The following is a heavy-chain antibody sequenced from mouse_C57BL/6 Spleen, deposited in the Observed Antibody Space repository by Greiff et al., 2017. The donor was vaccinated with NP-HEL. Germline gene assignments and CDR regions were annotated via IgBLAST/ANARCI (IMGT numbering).Heavy chain of an antibody. D-gene: IGHD2-4*01. CDR2: ISYDGSN. CDR3: AREGVYYDYDESAMDY. J-gene: IGHJ4*01. V-gene: IGHV3-6*01. Sequence: EVQRVESGPGLVKPSQSLSLTCSVTGYSITSGYYWNWIRQFPGNKLEWMGYISYDGSNNYNPSLKNRISITRDTSKNQFFLKLNSVTTEDTATYYCAREGVYYDYDESAMDYWGQGTSVTVSS. CDR1: GYSITSGYY.